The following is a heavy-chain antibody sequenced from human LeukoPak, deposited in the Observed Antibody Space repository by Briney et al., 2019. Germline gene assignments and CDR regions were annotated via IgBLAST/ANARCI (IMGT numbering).Heavy chain of an antibody. Sequence: GGSLRLSCAASGFTFDDYAMHWVRQAPGKGLEWVSGIIWNSGSIGYADSVKGRFTISRDNAKNSLYLQMNSLRAEDTALYYCAKGSSLVVVAATIFDYWGEGTLVTVSS. V-gene: IGHV3-9*01. CDR2: IIWNSGSI. D-gene: IGHD2-15*01. CDR1: GFTFDDYA. CDR3: AKGSSLVVVAATIFDY. J-gene: IGHJ4*02.